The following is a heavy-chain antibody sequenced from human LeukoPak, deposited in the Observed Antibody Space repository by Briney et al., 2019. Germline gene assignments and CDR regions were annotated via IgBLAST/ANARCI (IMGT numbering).Heavy chain of an antibody. Sequence: SETLSLTCAVYGGSFSGYYWSWIRQPPGKGPEWIGSIYHSGSTYYNPSLKSRVTISVDTSKNQFSLKLSSVTAADTAVYYCVTRYIVATPLDYWGQGTLVTVSS. CDR2: IYHSGST. CDR1: GGSFSGYY. CDR3: VTRYIVATPLDY. V-gene: IGHV4-34*01. J-gene: IGHJ4*02. D-gene: IGHD5-12*01.